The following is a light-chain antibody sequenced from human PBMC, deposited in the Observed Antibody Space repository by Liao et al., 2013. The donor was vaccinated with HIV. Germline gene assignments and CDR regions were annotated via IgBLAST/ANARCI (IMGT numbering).Light chain of an antibody. Sequence: SYDLTQPPSVSVSPGQTASITCSGDKLGDKYACWYQQKPGQSPVLVIYQDNKRPSGIPERFSGSNSGNTATLTISGTQALDEADYYCQAWDSSTWVFGGGTKLTVL. V-gene: IGLV3-1*01. CDR2: QDN. J-gene: IGLJ3*02. CDR1: KLGDKY. CDR3: QAWDSSTWV.